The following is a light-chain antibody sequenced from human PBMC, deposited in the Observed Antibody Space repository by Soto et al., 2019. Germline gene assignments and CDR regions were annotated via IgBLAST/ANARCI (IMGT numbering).Light chain of an antibody. Sequence: EVVLTQSPATLSLSPGERATLSCRASQSVSSSFLAWYQQKPGQAPRLLMYGASSRATGIPDRFSGSGSGTDFTLTINRLEPGDFAVYYCQQYGTSPITFGQGTKVEIK. CDR2: GAS. CDR3: QQYGTSPIT. CDR1: QSVSSSF. V-gene: IGKV3-20*01. J-gene: IGKJ2*01.